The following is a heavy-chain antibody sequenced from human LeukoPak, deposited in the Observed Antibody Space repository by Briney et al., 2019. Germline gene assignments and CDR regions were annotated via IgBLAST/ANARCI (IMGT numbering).Heavy chain of an antibody. V-gene: IGHV4-34*01. D-gene: IGHD6-13*01. CDR3: ARFWGIAAAGGGGY. CDR2: INHSGST. Sequence: SETLSLTCAVYGGSFSGYYWSWIRPPPGKGLEWIGEINHSGSTNYNPSLKSRVTISVDTSKNQFSLKLSSVTAADTAVYYCARFWGIAAAGGGGYWGQGTLVTVSS. CDR1: GGSFSGYY. J-gene: IGHJ4*02.